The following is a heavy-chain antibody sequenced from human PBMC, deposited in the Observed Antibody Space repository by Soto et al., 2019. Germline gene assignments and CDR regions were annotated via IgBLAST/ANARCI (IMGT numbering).Heavy chain of an antibody. CDR1: GGSISSGSYY. Sequence: PSETLSLTCTVSGGSISSGSYYWSWIRQHPGKGLEWMGYIYYSGSTYYNPSLKSRVTISVDTSKNQFSLKLSSVTAADTAVYYCAREPDMNYGLDYWGQGTLVTVSS. V-gene: IGHV4-31*03. CDR2: IYYSGST. D-gene: IGHD4-17*01. CDR3: AREPDMNYGLDY. J-gene: IGHJ4*02.